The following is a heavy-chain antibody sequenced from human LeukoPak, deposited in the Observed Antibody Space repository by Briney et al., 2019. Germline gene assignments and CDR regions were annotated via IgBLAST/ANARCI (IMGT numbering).Heavy chain of an antibody. D-gene: IGHD3-16*02. Sequence: PGGSLRLSCAASGFTFSSYAMSWVRQAPGKGLEWVSAISSSGGSTYYADSVKGRFTITRDNSKNTLYLQMGSLRDEDMAVYYCTRGPGYDYVWGSYRADYWGQGTLVTVSS. J-gene: IGHJ4*02. CDR2: ISSSGGST. V-gene: IGHV3-23*01. CDR3: TRGPGYDYVWGSYRADY. CDR1: GFTFSSYA.